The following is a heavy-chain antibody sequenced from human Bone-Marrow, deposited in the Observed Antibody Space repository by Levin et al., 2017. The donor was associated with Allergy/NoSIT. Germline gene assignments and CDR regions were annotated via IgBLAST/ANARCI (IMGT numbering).Heavy chain of an antibody. V-gene: IGHV3-23*01. CDR1: GFTFGSYA. Sequence: AGGSLRLSCAASGFTFGSYAITWVRQGPGKGLQWVSAIRPGGEKTYYANSVEGRFTVSRDNSKNTVYLQMSSLRVEDTATYYCAREAGGSGWYTADYWGRGTLVTVSS. CDR2: IRPGGEKT. J-gene: IGHJ4*02. D-gene: IGHD6-13*01. CDR3: AREAGGSGWYTADY.